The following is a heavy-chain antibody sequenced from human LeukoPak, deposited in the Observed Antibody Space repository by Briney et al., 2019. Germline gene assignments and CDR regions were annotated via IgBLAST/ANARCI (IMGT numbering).Heavy chain of an antibody. D-gene: IGHD3-3*01. V-gene: IGHV4-4*07. J-gene: IGHJ5*02. CDR3: ARGTYDFWSGYLHNWFDP. CDR1: GGSISSYY. Sequence: SETLSLTCTVSGGSISSYYWSWIRQPAGKGLEWIGRIYTSGSTNYNPSLKSRVTISVDTSKNQFSLKLSSVTAADTAVYYCARGTYDFWSGYLHNWFDPWGQGTLVTVSS. CDR2: IYTSGST.